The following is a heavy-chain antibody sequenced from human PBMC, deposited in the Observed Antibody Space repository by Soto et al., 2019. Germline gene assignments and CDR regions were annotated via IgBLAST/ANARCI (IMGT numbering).Heavy chain of an antibody. V-gene: IGHV4-39*01. D-gene: IGHD6-13*01. J-gene: IGHJ4*02. CDR3: AAEIASAGHY. CDR1: SGSISSSTYH. CDR2: IYFSGAT. Sequence: QLQLQESGPGLVRPSDTLSLTCTVSSGSISSSTYHWAWIRQAPGKGLEWLGSIYFSGATYYSPSLKTRVTLFVDTSQNLFSLKLSSGTAADTAVYYCAAEIASAGHYWGQGILVTVSS.